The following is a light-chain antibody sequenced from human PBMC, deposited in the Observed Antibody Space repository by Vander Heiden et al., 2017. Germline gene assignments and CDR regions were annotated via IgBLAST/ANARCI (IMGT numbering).Light chain of an antibody. Sequence: QSVLTQPPSVSGAPGQRVTISCTGSSSNIGAGYDVHWYQQLPGTAPKLLLCGNNNRPSGVPDRFSGSKSGTSASLAIDGLQAEDEADYYCQSYDNSLSGSWVFGGGTKLTVL. CDR3: QSYDNSLSGSWV. V-gene: IGLV1-40*01. J-gene: IGLJ3*02. CDR1: SSNIGAGYD. CDR2: GNN.